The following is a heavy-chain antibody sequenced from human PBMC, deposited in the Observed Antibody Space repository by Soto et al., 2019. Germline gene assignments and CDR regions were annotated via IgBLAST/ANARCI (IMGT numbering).Heavy chain of an antibody. CDR1: GGSISSSNW. V-gene: IGHV4-4*02. J-gene: IGHJ3*02. CDR2: IYHIGNT. Sequence: QVQLQESGPGLVKPSGTLSLTCAVSGGSISSSNWWSWVRQPPRKGREWIGEIYHIGNTNYNASLKTRLPISVDKSNHQFSLRLSSVTAAATAVYYCARDYDSGGSRTIPDAFDIWGQGTMVTVSS. CDR3: ARDYDSGGSRTIPDAFDI. D-gene: IGHD3-22*01.